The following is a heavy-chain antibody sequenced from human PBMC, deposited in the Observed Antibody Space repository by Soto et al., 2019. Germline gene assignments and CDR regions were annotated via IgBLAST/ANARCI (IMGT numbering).Heavy chain of an antibody. V-gene: IGHV4-34*01. J-gene: IGHJ4*02. CDR1: GGYFSGYC. Sequence: SVTLCLTCAVDGGYFSGYCWSWIRQPPGKGLEWIGEINHSGSTNYNPSLKSRVTISVDTSKNQFSLRLTSVTAADTAVYYCATHPPYGPLDHWGQGTLVTVSS. CDR3: ATHPPYGPLDH. CDR2: INHSGST. D-gene: IGHD4-17*01.